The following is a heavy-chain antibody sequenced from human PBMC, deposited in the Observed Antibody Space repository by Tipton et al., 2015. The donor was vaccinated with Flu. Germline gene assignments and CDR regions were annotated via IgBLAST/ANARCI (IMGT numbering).Heavy chain of an antibody. V-gene: IGHV4-59*08. CDR2: IYYTGST. J-gene: IGHJ4*02. CDR1: GGSISSYY. D-gene: IGHD1-1*01. CDR3: ARQSTGSRFDY. Sequence: TLSLTCTVSGGSISSYYWSWIRQPPGERLEWIGYIYYTGSTNYNPSLKSRVTISLDTSKNQFSLNLSSVTAADTAVYCCARQSTGSRFDYWGQGTLVTVSS.